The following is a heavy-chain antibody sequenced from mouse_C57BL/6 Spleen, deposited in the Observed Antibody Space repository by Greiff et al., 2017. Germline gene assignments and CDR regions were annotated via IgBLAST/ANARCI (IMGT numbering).Heavy chain of an antibody. CDR2: INPSNGGT. CDR1: GYTFTSYW. J-gene: IGHJ4*01. CDR3: ARGGLLLRNMDY. V-gene: IGHV1-53*01. Sequence: QVQLQQSGTELVKPGASVKLSCKASGYTFTSYWMHWVKQRPGQGLEWIGNINPSNGGTNYNEKFKSKATLTVDKSSSTAYMQLSSLTSEDSAVYYCARGGLLLRNMDYWGQGTSVTVSS. D-gene: IGHD1-1*01.